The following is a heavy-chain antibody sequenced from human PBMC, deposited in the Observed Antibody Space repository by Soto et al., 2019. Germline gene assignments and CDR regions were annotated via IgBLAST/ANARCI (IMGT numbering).Heavy chain of an antibody. D-gene: IGHD6-6*01. J-gene: IGHJ5*02. CDR1: GYTFINYY. CDR2: INPNSGST. Sequence: VASVKVSCKASGYTFINYYMHWVRQAPGQGPEWMGWINPNSGSTNYAQRFQGRVTMTRDTSITTAYMELSSLRSDDTAVYFCARGRGSSSNNFFDPWGQGTLVTVS. CDR3: ARGRGSSSNNFFDP. V-gene: IGHV1-2*02.